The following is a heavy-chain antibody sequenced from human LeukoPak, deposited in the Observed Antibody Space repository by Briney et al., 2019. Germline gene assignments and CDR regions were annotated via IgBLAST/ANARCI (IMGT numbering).Heavy chain of an antibody. V-gene: IGHV4-34*01. D-gene: IGHD3-10*01. CDR3: ARGLWFGESRPYYYDY. Sequence: PSETLSLTCAVYGGSFSGYYWSWLRQPPGKELEWIGEINDSGSTNYNPSLKSRVTISVDTSMNQFSLKLSSVTAADTAEYYCARGLWFGESRPYYYDYWGQGNLVTVST. J-gene: IGHJ4*02. CDR1: GGSFSGYY. CDR2: INDSGST.